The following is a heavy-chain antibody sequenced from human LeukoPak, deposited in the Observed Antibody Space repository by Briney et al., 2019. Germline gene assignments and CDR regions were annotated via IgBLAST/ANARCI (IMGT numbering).Heavy chain of an antibody. CDR3: ARVPIVAYMDV. CDR2: IYYSGST. V-gene: IGHV4-39*07. D-gene: IGHD2-15*01. CDR1: GGSISSSSYY. J-gene: IGHJ6*03. Sequence: SETLSLTCTVSGGSISSSSYYWGWIRQPPGKGLEWIGSIYYSGSTYYNPSLKSRVTISVDTSKNQFSLKLSSVTAADTAVYYCARVPIVAYMDVWGKGTTVTVSS.